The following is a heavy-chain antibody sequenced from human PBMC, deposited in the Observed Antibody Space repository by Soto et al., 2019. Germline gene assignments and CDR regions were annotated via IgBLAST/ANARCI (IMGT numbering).Heavy chain of an antibody. V-gene: IGHV3-15*01. Sequence: EVQLVESGGGLVNPGGSLRLSCAASGFTFRDAWMSWVRQAPGKGLEWVGRIKSKSAGGTTDYAAPVKGRFTISRDDSKNTLYLQMNSLKTEETAVYYCVTDSFASPVDSCGQGTLVTVSS. J-gene: IGHJ4*02. CDR1: GFTFRDAW. CDR3: VTDSFASPVDS. CDR2: IKSKSAGGTT.